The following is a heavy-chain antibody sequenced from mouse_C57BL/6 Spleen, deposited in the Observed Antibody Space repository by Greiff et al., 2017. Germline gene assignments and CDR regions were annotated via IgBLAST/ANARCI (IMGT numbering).Heavy chain of an antibody. V-gene: IGHV2-6*01. CDR3: ARKSDYAMDY. CDR1: GFSLTSYG. CDR2: IWGVGST. J-gene: IGHJ4*01. Sequence: QVQLKESGPGLVAPSQSLSITCTVSGFSLTSYGVDWVRQSPGKGLEWLGVIWGVGSTNYNSALKSRLSISKDNSKSQVFLKMNSLRTDDTAMYYCARKSDYAMDYWGQGTSVTVSS.